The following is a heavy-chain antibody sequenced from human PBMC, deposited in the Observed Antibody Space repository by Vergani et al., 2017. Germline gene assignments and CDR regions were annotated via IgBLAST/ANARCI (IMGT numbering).Heavy chain of an antibody. CDR1: GFTFSSYG. V-gene: IGHV3-33*06. D-gene: IGHD4-17*01. CDR2: IWYDGSNK. J-gene: IGHJ4*02. Sequence: QVQLVESGGGVVQPGRSLRLSCAASGFTFSSYGMHWVRQAPGKGLEWVAVIWYDGSNKYYADSVKGRFTISRDNSKNTLYLRMNSLRAEDTAVYYCAKDLIKDYGDSAVYWGQGTLVTVSS. CDR3: AKDLIKDYGDSAVY.